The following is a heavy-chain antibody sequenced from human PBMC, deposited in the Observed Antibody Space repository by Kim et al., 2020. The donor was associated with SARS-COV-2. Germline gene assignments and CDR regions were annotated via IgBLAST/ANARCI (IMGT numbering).Heavy chain of an antibody. CDR1: GYTLTELS. Sequence: ASVKVSCKVSGYTLTELSMHWVRQAPGKGLEWMGGFDPEDGETIYAQKFQGRVTMTEDTSTDTAYMELSSLRSEDKAVYYCATLDSSGYYKEYHFDYWGQGTLVTVSS. CDR2: FDPEDGET. D-gene: IGHD3-22*01. CDR3: ATLDSSGYYKEYHFDY. V-gene: IGHV1-24*01. J-gene: IGHJ4*02.